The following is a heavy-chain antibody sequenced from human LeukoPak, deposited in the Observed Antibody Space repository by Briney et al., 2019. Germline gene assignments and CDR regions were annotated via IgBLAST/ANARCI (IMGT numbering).Heavy chain of an antibody. CDR1: GFSFSTFA. J-gene: IGHJ4*02. Sequence: GGSLRLSCAASGFSFSTFAMHWVRQAPGKGLEYFSGISTNGGTTYYAKSVKGRFTISRDNSKHTLFLQMGSLRTEDMAVYYCARDSESGDYFFDYWGQGTLVAVSS. CDR2: ISTNGGTT. V-gene: IGHV3-64*01. D-gene: IGHD4-17*01. CDR3: ARDSESGDYFFDY.